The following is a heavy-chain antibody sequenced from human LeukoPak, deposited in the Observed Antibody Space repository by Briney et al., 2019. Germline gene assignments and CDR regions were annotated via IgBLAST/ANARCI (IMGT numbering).Heavy chain of an antibody. D-gene: IGHD2-21*02. CDR2: INHSGST. J-gene: IGHJ4*02. V-gene: IGHV4-34*01. Sequence: PSETLSLTCAVYGGSFSGYYWSWIRQPPGKGLEWIGEINHSGSTNYNPSLKSRVTISVDTSKNQFSLKLSSVTAADTAVYYCARGVGGPRTHVVVTAIPWRGLDYWGQGTLVTVSS. CDR1: GGSFSGYY. CDR3: ARGVGGPRTHVVVTAIPWRGLDY.